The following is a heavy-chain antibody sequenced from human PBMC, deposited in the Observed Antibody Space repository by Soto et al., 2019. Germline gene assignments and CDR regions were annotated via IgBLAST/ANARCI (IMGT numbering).Heavy chain of an antibody. CDR1: GLNFSDSA. V-gene: IGHV3-23*01. Sequence: PGGSLRLSCATSGLNFSDSAMSWVRQAPGKGLEWVSAISGSGAATYYADSVKGRFTISRANSQNTLHLQMNSLRPEDTALYYCAKGKLLPYCGGDCYPWYFDPWGQGTLVTVSS. J-gene: IGHJ4*02. D-gene: IGHD2-21*02. CDR2: ISGSGAAT. CDR3: AKGKLLPYCGGDCYPWYFDP.